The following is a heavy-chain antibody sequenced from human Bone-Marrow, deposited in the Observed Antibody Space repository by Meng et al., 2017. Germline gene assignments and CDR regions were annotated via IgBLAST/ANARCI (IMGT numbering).Heavy chain of an antibody. CDR3: ARAASFDY. CDR2: IWYDGSNK. J-gene: IGHJ4*02. Sequence: VLLVESGGGVFKPGMSLRLCCAASGFTFSSYGMHWVRQAPGKGLEWVAVIWYDGSNKYYADSVKGRLTISRDNSKNTLYLQMNSLRAEDTAVYYCARAASFDYWGQGTLVTVSS. CDR1: GFTFSSYG. V-gene: IGHV3-33*01.